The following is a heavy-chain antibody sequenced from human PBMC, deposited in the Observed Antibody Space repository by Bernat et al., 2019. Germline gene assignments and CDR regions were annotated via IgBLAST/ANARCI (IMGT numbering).Heavy chain of an antibody. CDR3: GRQYDH. Sequence: EVRLVESGGGLVQPGGSLRLSCAASGFSFSSYWMHWVRQAPGKGLVWVSRIKGDGSSSNYADSVKGRFTISRDNAKNTLYLQLNSLRTEDTAVYYCGRQYDHWGQGTMVTVSS. V-gene: IGHV3-74*01. CDR1: GFSFSSYW. J-gene: IGHJ4*02. D-gene: IGHD3-3*01. CDR2: IKGDGSSS.